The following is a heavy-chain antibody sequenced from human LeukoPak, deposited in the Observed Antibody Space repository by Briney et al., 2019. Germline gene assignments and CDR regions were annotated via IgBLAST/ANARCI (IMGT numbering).Heavy chain of an antibody. Sequence: GGSLRLSCAASGFTFSSHRMSWVRQAPGKGLEWVSVIYSGGSTYYADSVKGRFTISRDNSKNTLYLQMNSLRAEDTAVYYCARDLSRGYSYGPFDDYWGQGTLVTVSS. CDR1: GFTFSSHR. CDR3: ARDLSRGYSYGPFDDY. CDR2: IYSGGST. D-gene: IGHD5-18*01. J-gene: IGHJ4*02. V-gene: IGHV3-66*01.